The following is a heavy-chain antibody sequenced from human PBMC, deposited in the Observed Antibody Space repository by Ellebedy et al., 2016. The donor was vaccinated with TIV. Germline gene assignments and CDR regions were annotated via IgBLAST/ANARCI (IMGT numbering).Heavy chain of an antibody. CDR2: IGGRGANT. CDR1: GFTFSNYA. Sequence: GESLKISCAASGFTFSNYAMTWVRQAPGKGLEWVSSIGGRGANTFYADSVKGRFTISRDNLKNTLYLQMNSLTVEDTAVYYCTKDMTTVTTGSNHFDHWGQGTLVTVSS. CDR3: TKDMTTVTTGSNHFDH. D-gene: IGHD4-17*01. V-gene: IGHV3-23*01. J-gene: IGHJ4*02.